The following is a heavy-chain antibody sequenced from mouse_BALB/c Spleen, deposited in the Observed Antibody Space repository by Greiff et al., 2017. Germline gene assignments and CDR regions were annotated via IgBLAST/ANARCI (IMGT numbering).Heavy chain of an antibody. CDR1: GFNIKDTY. J-gene: IGHJ2*01. Sequence: EVKLVESGAELVKPGASVKLSCTASGFNIKDTYMHWVKQRPEQGLEWIGRIDPANGNTKYDPKFQGKATITADTSSNTAYLQLSSLTSEDTAVYYCAREGLRYYFDYWGQGTTLTVSS. CDR3: AREGLRYYFDY. CDR2: IDPANGNT. D-gene: IGHD1-1*01. V-gene: IGHV14-3*02.